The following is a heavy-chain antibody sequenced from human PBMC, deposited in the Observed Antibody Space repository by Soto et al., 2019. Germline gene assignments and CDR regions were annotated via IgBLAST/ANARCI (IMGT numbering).Heavy chain of an antibody. Sequence: SVKVSCKASGGTFSSYAISWVRQAPGQGLEWMGGIIPIFGTANYAQKFQGRVTITADESTSTAYVELSSLRSEDTAVYYCARCQPVGYDSSGYEDDAFDIWGQGTMVTVSS. CDR1: GGTFSSYA. D-gene: IGHD3-22*01. CDR2: IIPIFGTA. CDR3: ARCQPVGYDSSGYEDDAFDI. V-gene: IGHV1-69*13. J-gene: IGHJ3*02.